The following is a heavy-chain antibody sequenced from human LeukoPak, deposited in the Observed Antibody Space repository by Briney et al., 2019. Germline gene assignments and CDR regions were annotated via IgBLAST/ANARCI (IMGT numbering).Heavy chain of an antibody. CDR3: ARFEVVASGGSFDY. Sequence: SETLSLTCTVSGGSISSYYWSWIRQPAGKGLEWIGRIYTSGSTNYNPSLKSRVTMSVDTSKNQFSLKLSSVTAADTAVYYCARFEVVASGGSFDYWGQGTLVTVSS. J-gene: IGHJ4*02. CDR2: IYTSGST. D-gene: IGHD2-2*01. CDR1: GGSISSYY. V-gene: IGHV4-4*07.